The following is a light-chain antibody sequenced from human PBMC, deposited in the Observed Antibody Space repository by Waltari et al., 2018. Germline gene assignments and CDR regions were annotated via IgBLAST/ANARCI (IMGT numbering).Light chain of an antibody. CDR1: QSVSNN. CDR2: GAS. CDR3: QQYDRWPVT. J-gene: IGKJ5*01. V-gene: IGKV3-15*01. Sequence: EIVMTQSPATLSLSPGERATLPCRASQSVSNNLAWYQQKPGQAPRLLIYGASTGATGIPARFSGSGSGTEFTLTISSLQSEDVAVYYCQQYDRWPVTFGQGTRLEIK.